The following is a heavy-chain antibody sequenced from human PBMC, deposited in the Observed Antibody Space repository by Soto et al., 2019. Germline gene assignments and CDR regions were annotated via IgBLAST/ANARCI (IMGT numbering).Heavy chain of an antibody. J-gene: IGHJ5*02. CDR3: ARGGFCSSTSCSLWFDP. V-gene: IGHV4-31*02. CDR2: IYYTGST. CDR1: GGSINSGAYY. Sequence: SETLSLTWTVSGGSINSGAYYWSWIRQHPGKGLEWMGYIYYTGSTYYNPSLKSRVTISVDTSKNQFSLKLNSVTAADTAVYYCARGGFCSSTSCSLWFDPWGQGTLVTVSS. D-gene: IGHD2-2*01.